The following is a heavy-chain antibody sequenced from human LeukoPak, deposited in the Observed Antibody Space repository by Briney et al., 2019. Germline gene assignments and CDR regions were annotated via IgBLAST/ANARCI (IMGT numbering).Heavy chain of an antibody. V-gene: IGHV3-33*08. CDR1: GVTLSSYA. Sequence: GGSLRLSCAASGVTLSSYAMSWVRQAPGKGLEWVAVIWYDGSNKYYADSVKGRFTISRDNSKNTLYLQVNSLRAEDTAVYYCAREVSSGWYYFDYWGQGTLVTVSS. CDR2: IWYDGSNK. J-gene: IGHJ4*02. D-gene: IGHD6-19*01. CDR3: AREVSSGWYYFDY.